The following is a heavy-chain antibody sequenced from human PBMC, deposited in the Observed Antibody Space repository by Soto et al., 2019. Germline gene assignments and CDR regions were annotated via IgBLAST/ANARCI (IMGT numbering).Heavy chain of an antibody. Sequence: QVQLVESGGGLVKHGGSLRLSCAASGFTFSDYYMSWLRQAPGKGMEWVSDISSSGSIIYYADSVKGLFTISRDNAKNSLYLQMNILRAEDTAVYYCARVNGYYYYGMDVWGQWTTVTVSS. CDR2: ISSSGSII. V-gene: IGHV3-11*01. D-gene: IGHD3-22*01. J-gene: IGHJ6*02. CDR3: ARVNGYYYYGMDV. CDR1: GFTFSDYY.